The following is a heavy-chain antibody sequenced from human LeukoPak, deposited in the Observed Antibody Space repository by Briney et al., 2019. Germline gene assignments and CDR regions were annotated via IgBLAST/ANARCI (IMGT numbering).Heavy chain of an antibody. D-gene: IGHD2-2*01. CDR3: ARAGGYCSSTSCYRENYFDY. J-gene: IGHJ4*02. V-gene: IGHV3-21*04. Sequence: GGSLRLSCAASGFTFSSYSMNWVRQAPGKGLEWVSSISSSSSYIYYADSVKGRFTISRDNAKNSLYLQMNSLRAEDTALYYCARAGGYCSSTSCYRENYFDYWGQGTLVTVSS. CDR1: GFTFSSYS. CDR2: ISSSSSYI.